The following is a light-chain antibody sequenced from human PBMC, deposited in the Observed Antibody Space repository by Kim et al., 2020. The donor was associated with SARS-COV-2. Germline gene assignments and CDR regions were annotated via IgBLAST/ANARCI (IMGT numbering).Light chain of an antibody. CDR3: QQSYSTPWT. CDR2: AAS. Sequence: AAVGDRVTITCRASQSISSYLNWYQQKPVTAPKLLIYAASSLQSGVPSRFSGSGSGTDLTLTISSLEPEDFATYYCQQSYSTPWTFGQGTKVDIK. V-gene: IGKV1-39*01. J-gene: IGKJ1*01. CDR1: QSISSY.